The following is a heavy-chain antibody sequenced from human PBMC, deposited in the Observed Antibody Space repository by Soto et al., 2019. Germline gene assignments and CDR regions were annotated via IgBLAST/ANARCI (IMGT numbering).Heavy chain of an antibody. CDR3: ARDRGWSLFDY. V-gene: IGHV3-33*01. D-gene: IGHD6-19*01. CDR1: GFTFSSYG. Sequence: GGSLRLSCAASGFTFSSYGMHWVRQAPGKGLEWVAVIWDDGSNKYYADSVKGRFTISRDNSKNTVYLQMNSLREEDTAVYFCARDRGWSLFDYWGQGTLVTVSS. J-gene: IGHJ4*02. CDR2: IWDDGSNK.